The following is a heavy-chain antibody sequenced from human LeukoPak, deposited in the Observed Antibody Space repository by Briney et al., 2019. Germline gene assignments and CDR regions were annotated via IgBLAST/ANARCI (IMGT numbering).Heavy chain of an antibody. CDR2: IEQDGSEK. J-gene: IGHJ6*02. CDR1: GFTFSNSW. CDR3: AREGLVCSSTSCYAPYYYYGMDV. D-gene: IGHD2-2*01. Sequence: GGSLRLSCAASGFTFSNSWMSWVRQAPGKGLEWVANIEQDGSEKVYVDSVRGRFTISRDNAENSLFLQMNSLRTEDTAVYYCAREGLVCSSTSCYAPYYYYGMDVWGQGTTVTVSS. V-gene: IGHV3-7*03.